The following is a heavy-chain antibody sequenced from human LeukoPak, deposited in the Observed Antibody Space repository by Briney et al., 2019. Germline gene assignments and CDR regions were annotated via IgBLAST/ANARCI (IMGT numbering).Heavy chain of an antibody. V-gene: IGHV4-61*02. CDR1: GGSISSGSYY. Sequence: SETLSLTCTVSGGSISSGSYYSNWIRQPAGKGLEWIGRIYTDGSTNYNPSLKSRVTISVDTSKNHFSLTLTSVTAADTAVYYCARAPGGNPTTHYFDYWGQGALVTVSS. J-gene: IGHJ4*02. CDR2: IYTDGST. D-gene: IGHD1-14*01. CDR3: ARAPGGNPTTHYFDY.